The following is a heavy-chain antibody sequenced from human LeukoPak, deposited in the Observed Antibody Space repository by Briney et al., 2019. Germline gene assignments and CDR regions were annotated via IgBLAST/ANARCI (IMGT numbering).Heavy chain of an antibody. CDR2: IYSGGST. J-gene: IGHJ3*02. V-gene: IGHV3-66*02. Sequence: GGSLRLSCAASGFTVSSNYMSWVRQAPGKGLEWGSVIYSGGSTYYADSVKGRFTISRDNSKNTLYLQMNSLRAEDTAVYYCARENTSQGAFDIWGQGTMVTVSS. CDR3: ARENTSQGAFDI. D-gene: IGHD2/OR15-2a*01. CDR1: GFTVSSNY.